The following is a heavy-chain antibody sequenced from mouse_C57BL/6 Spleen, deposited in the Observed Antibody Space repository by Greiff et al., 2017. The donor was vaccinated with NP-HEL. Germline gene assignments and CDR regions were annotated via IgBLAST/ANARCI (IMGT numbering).Heavy chain of an antibody. D-gene: IGHD1-1*01. CDR2: IRLKSDNYAT. J-gene: IGHJ2*01. Sequence: EVKLLESGGGLVQPGGSMKLSCVASGFTFSNYWMNWVRQSPEKGLEWVAQIRLKSDNYATHYAESGKGRFTISRDDSKSSVYLQMNNLRAEDTGIYYCTYYYGSPFDYWGQGTTLTVSS. CDR1: GFTFSNYW. V-gene: IGHV6-3*01. CDR3: TYYYGSPFDY.